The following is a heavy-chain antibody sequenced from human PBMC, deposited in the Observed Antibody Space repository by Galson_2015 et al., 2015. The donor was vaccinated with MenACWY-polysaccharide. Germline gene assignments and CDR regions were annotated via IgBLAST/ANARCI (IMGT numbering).Heavy chain of an antibody. CDR1: GFTFSSYS. V-gene: IGHV3-21*01. CDR3: AREGDSSGYPNFDY. D-gene: IGHD3-22*01. J-gene: IGHJ4*02. CDR2: ISSSSSYI. Sequence: SLRLSCAASGFTFSSYSMNWVRQAPGKGLEWVSSISSSSSYIYYADSVKGRFTISRDNAKNSLYLQMNSLRAEDTAVYYCAREGDSSGYPNFDYWGQGTLVTVSS.